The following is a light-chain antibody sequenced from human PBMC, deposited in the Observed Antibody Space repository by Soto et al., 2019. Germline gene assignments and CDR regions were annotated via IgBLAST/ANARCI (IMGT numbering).Light chain of an antibody. CDR1: SSDVGSYDL. V-gene: IGLV2-23*02. CDR2: EVA. CDR3: CSYTSTNTLV. Sequence: QSALTQPASVSGSSGQSITISCTGTSSDVGSYDLVSWYQQRPGRAPRLMIFEVAKRPSGISTRFSGSKSGNTASLTISGLQAVDEADYFCCSYTSTNTLVFGGGTKVTVL. J-gene: IGLJ2*01.